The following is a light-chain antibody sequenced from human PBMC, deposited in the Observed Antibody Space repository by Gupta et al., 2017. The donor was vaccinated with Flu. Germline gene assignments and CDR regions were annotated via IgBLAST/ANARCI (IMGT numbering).Light chain of an antibody. J-gene: IGLJ1*01. CDR2: EVS. CDR1: SSDIGAYKY. CDR3: NSYSSSSTLCV. Sequence: QSALTQPVSVSGSPGQSITISCTGTSSDIGAYKYVSWYQQHPGKAPKLMIYEVSNRPSGVSNRFSGSKSGNTASLTISGLQAEDEADYYCNSYSSSSTLCVFGTGTKVTVL. V-gene: IGLV2-14*01.